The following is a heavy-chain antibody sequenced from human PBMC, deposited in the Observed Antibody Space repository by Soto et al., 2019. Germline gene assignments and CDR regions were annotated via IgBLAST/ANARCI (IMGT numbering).Heavy chain of an antibody. V-gene: IGHV1-69*01. D-gene: IGHD5-12*01. CDR1: GGTFNSDA. CDR2: IVPIFGTA. CDR3: ARSGGYDGWDFDY. J-gene: IGHJ4*02. Sequence: QVQLVQSGAEVKKPGSSVKVSCKASGGTFNSDAISWVRQAPRQGLEWMGGIVPIFGTANYAQKFQGRVTITADESTSTAYMELSSLRSEDTPVYYCARSGGYDGWDFDYWGQGTLVTVSS.